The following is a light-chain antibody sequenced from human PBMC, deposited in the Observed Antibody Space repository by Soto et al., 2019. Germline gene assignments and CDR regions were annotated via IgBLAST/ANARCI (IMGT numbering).Light chain of an antibody. J-gene: IGLJ2*01. CDR2: DVS. CDR1: SSDVGNYNY. Sequence: QSVLTQPASVSGSPGQSITISCTGTSSDVGNYNYVSWYQQHPGKAPKLMIYDVSNRPSGVSDRFSGSKSGNTASLTISGLQAEDEADYYCRSYTSSSAYVVFGGGTQLTVL. V-gene: IGLV2-14*01. CDR3: RSYTSSSAYVV.